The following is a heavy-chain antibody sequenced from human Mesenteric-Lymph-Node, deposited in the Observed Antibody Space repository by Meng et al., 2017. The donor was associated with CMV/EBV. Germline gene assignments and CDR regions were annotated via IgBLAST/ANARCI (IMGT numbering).Heavy chain of an antibody. CDR3: AREGHTIFGVVSNAFDI. CDR1: GGTFSSYT. J-gene: IGHJ3*02. Sequence: SVKVSCKASGGTFSSYTISWVRQAPGQGLEWMGRIIPILGIANYAQKFQGRVTITADKSTSTAYMELSSLRSEDTAVYYCAREGHTIFGVVSNAFDIWGQETMVTVSS. D-gene: IGHD3-3*01. V-gene: IGHV1-69*04. CDR2: IIPILGIA.